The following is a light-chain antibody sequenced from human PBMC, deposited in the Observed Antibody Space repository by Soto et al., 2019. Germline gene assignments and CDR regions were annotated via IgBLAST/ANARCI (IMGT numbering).Light chain of an antibody. V-gene: IGKV1-39*01. J-gene: IGKJ4*01. CDR3: QQRYSSPRA. CDR1: QSISSY. CDR2: GAV. Sequence: DIQMTQSPSSLSASVGDRVTVTCRASQSISSYLNWYQQKRGKAPNLLIYGAVNLQSGVPSRFSGSGSGTDFTLTISSLQPEDFATYYCQQRYSSPRAFGGGTKVDIK.